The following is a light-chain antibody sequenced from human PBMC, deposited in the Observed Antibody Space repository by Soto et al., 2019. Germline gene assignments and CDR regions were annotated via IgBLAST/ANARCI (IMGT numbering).Light chain of an antibody. CDR1: SSNIGSNT. V-gene: IGLV1-44*01. CDR2: STH. J-gene: IGLJ2*01. CDR3: AAWDDSLNGHVV. Sequence: QSVLTQPPSASGTPGQRVTIFCSGSSSNIGSNTVNWYQHLPGTAPKLLIYSTHQRPSGVPVRFSGSKSGTSASLAINGLQSEDEADYYCAAWDDSLNGHVVFGGGTKLTVL.